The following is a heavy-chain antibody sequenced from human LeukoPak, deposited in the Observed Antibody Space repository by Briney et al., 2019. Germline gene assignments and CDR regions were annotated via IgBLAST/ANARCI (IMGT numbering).Heavy chain of an antibody. V-gene: IGHV4-59*01. CDR1: GGSINNYY. Sequence: PSETLSLTCTVSGGSINNYYWSWIRQPPGKGLEWIGFVSYTGSTDYNPSLKSRVTISLDTSKNQFSLKLRSVTAADTAVFYCARDRGRILVDAFDIWGQGTMVTVSS. J-gene: IGHJ3*02. D-gene: IGHD1-14*01. CDR2: VSYTGST. CDR3: ARDRGRILVDAFDI.